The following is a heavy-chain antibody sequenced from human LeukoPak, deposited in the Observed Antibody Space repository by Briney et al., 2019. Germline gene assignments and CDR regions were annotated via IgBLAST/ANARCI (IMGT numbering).Heavy chain of an antibody. D-gene: IGHD2-15*01. CDR2: IRNDGSKK. CDR3: ARAGWSHAFDI. J-gene: IGHJ3*02. V-gene: IGHV3-30*02. CDR1: RFSFSTYT. Sequence: GGSLGLSCAASRFSFSTYTMHWVRQAPGKGLEWVALIRNDGSKKYYADSVKGRFSISRDNSKNTLYLQMNSLRAEDTAVYYCARAGWSHAFDIWGQGTMVTVPS.